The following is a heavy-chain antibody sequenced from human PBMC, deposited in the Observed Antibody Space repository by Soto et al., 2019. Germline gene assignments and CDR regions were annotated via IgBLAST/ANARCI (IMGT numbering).Heavy chain of an antibody. J-gene: IGHJ4*02. Sequence: GVSRKVSSNASGLTFSRLTITWVLQAPGQGLEWMGGITPMFGTPNYAQTFRGRVTITADDSSSTAYMELSSLSSEDTAMYFCARDGPLHDRRAYYHLYWGQGPLVTV. V-gene: IGHV1-69*13. D-gene: IGHD3-22*01. CDR1: GLTFSRLT. CDR2: ITPMFGTP. CDR3: ARDGPLHDRRAYYHLY.